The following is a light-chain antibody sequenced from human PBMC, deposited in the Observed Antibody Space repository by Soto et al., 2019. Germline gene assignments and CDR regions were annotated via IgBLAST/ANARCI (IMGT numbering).Light chain of an antibody. CDR2: GAS. CDR3: QQYHDLPLT. V-gene: IGKV3-15*01. J-gene: IGKJ4*01. CDR1: QSISTN. Sequence: EIVMTQSPATLSVSPGERATLSCGASQSISTNLAWYQQKPGQTPRLLIYGASTRATGIPARFSGSGSGTEFTITISSLQSEDFAVYYCQQYHDLPLTFGGGTKVEVK.